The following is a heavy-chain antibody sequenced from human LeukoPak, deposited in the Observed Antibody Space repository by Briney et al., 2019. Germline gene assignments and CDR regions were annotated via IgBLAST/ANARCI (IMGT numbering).Heavy chain of an antibody. V-gene: IGHV3-48*03. D-gene: IGHD3-10*01. CDR2: ISTSGSTI. CDR3: TRVFYYGSRYYYMDV. J-gene: IGHJ6*03. Sequence: GGSLRLSCAASGFTFSNYEMNWVRQAPGKGLEWVSYISTSGSTIYYADSVKGRFTISRDNAKNSLYLQMNNLRAEDTAVYYCTRVFYYGSRYYYMDVWGKGTTVTISS. CDR1: GFTFSNYE.